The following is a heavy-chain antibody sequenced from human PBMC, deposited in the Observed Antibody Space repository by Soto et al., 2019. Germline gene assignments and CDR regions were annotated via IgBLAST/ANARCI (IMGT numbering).Heavy chain of an antibody. V-gene: IGHV3-64D*08. Sequence: GGSLRLSCSASGFTFSSYAMHWVRQAPGKGLEYVSAISSNGGSTYYADSVKGRFTISRDNSKNTLYLQMSSLRAEDTDVYYCVKDKNSKRWLQFLGYWGQGTLVTVSS. J-gene: IGHJ4*02. CDR2: ISSNGGST. CDR3: VKDKNSKRWLQFLGY. CDR1: GFTFSSYA. D-gene: IGHD5-12*01.